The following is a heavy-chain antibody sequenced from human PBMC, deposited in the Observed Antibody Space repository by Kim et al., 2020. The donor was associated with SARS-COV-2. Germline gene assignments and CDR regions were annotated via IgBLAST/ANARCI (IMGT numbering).Heavy chain of an antibody. Sequence: GGSLRLSCAASGFTFSNFWMHWVRQAPGKGLMWVSRINSDGSSTIYADSVKGRFTISRDNAKNTLYLQMNSLRAEDTAVYYCARRFCSGGSCYHDYWGQGSLVIASS. CDR2: INSDGSST. V-gene: IGHV3-74*01. D-gene: IGHD2-15*01. CDR3: ARRFCSGGSCYHDY. J-gene: IGHJ4*02. CDR1: GFTFSNFW.